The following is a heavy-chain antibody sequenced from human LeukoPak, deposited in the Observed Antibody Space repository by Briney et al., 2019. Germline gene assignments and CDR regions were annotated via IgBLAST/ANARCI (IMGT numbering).Heavy chain of an antibody. J-gene: IGHJ4*02. D-gene: IGHD5-18*01. CDR2: ISGSGGST. Sequence: PGGSLRLSCAASEFTFSSYAMGWVRQAPGKGLEWVSAISGSGGSTYYADSVKGRFTISRDNSKNTLYLQMNSLRAEDTAVYYCAKVGYSYGFNYFDYWGQGTLVTVSS. CDR3: AKVGYSYGFNYFDY. CDR1: EFTFSSYA. V-gene: IGHV3-23*01.